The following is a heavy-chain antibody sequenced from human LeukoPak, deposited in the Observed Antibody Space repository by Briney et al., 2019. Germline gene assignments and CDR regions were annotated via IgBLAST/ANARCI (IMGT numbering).Heavy chain of an antibody. J-gene: IGHJ4*02. Sequence: SETLSLTCTVSGGSISSGSYYWSWIRQPAGKGLEWIGRIYTSGGTNYNPSLKSRVTISVDTSKNQFSLKLSSVTAADTAVYYCARSPYCSSTSCYVKFDYWGQGTLVTVSS. V-gene: IGHV4-61*02. CDR2: IYTSGGT. D-gene: IGHD2-2*01. CDR1: GGSISSGSYY. CDR3: ARSPYCSSTSCYVKFDY.